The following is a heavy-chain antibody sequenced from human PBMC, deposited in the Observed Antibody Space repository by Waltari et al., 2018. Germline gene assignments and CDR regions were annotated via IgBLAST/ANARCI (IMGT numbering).Heavy chain of an antibody. CDR1: GFTFSSYW. V-gene: IGHV3-74*01. CDR3: PRDQDYFSLVLFNP. J-gene: IGHJ5*02. CDR2: INSVGSST. Sequence: EVQLVESGGGLVQPGGSVRLACAPAGFTFSSYWMHWVRQAPGKGLLWVSRINSVGSSTSYAASVKGRFPISRDNAKNTLYLQMNSLRAEDTSVYYCPRDQDYFSLVLFNPWGQGTLVTFSS. D-gene: IGHD3-10*01.